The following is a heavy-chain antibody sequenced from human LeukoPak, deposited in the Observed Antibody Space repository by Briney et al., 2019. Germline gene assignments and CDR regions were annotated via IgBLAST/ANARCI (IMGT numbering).Heavy chain of an antibody. Sequence: SETLSLTCTVSGGSISSSTYYWGWIRQPPGKGLEWIGTIYYSGTTYYNPSLKSRVTISVDTSKNQFSLKLSSVTAADTAVYYCARVPPVATISYFDYWGQGTLVTVSS. CDR1: GGSISSSTYY. CDR2: IYYSGTT. D-gene: IGHD5-12*01. J-gene: IGHJ4*02. CDR3: ARVPPVATISYFDY. V-gene: IGHV4-39*07.